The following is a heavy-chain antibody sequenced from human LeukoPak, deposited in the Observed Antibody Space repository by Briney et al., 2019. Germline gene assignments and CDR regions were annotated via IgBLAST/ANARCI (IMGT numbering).Heavy chain of an antibody. D-gene: IGHD6-19*01. V-gene: IGHV4-59*08. Sequence: SETLSLTCTVSGGSISSYYWSWIRQPPGRGLEWIGYIYYSGSTNYNPSLKSRVTISVDTSKNQFSLKLSSVTAADTAVYYCARHPGIAVVSARPDYYYGMDVWGQGTTVTVSS. J-gene: IGHJ6*02. CDR3: ARHPGIAVVSARPDYYYGMDV. CDR1: GGSISSYY. CDR2: IYYSGST.